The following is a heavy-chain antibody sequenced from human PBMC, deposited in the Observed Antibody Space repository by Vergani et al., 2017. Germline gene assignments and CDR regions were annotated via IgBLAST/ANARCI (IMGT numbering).Heavy chain of an antibody. D-gene: IGHD1-26*01. Sequence: QVQLVESGGGVVQSGGSLRLSCAASGFTFSSYGMHWVRQAPGKGLEWVAFIRYDGSNKYYADSVKGRFTISRDNSKNTLYLQMNSLRAEDTAVYYCAKDRVGAMYYWGQGTLVTVSS. CDR1: GFTFSSYG. CDR2: IRYDGSNK. J-gene: IGHJ4*02. CDR3: AKDRVGAMYY. V-gene: IGHV3-30*02.